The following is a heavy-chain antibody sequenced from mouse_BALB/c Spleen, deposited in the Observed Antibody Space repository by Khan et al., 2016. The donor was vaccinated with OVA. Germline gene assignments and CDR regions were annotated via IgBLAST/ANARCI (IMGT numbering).Heavy chain of an antibody. V-gene: IGHV5-6*01. J-gene: IGHJ3*01. CDR1: GFTFSSYS. CDR3: AYHLTVSFAS. CDR2: ISSGGDYT. D-gene: IGHD4-1*01. Sequence: EVHLVESGGDLVKPGGSLKLSCAASGFTFSSYSMSWVRQTPDKRLEWVASISSGGDYTYYQDSVKGRFTISRDNAKNTLYLQMSDLKPEDTAMYYCAYHLTVSFASWGQATLVTVSA.